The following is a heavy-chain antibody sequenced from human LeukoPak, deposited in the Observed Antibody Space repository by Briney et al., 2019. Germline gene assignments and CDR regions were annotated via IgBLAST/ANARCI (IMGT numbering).Heavy chain of an antibody. J-gene: IGHJ3*02. V-gene: IGHV3-7*04. D-gene: IGHD3-3*01. Sequence: GGSLRLSCEASGFTFSSYWMSWVRQAPGKGLEWVANMNQDGSEKYYVDSVKGRFTISRDNAKNSLYLQMNSLRAEDTAVYYCARESENRGFGAFDIWGQGTMVTVSS. CDR2: MNQDGSEK. CDR3: ARESENRGFGAFDI. CDR1: GFTFSSYW.